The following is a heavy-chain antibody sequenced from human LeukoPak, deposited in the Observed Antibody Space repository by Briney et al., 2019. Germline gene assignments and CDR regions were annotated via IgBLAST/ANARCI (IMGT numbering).Heavy chain of an antibody. CDR3: VRDYPYGSGIVRVDS. CDR1: GYTFTDFA. J-gene: IGHJ4*02. V-gene: IGHV1-3*01. CDR2: INPGSGDT. D-gene: IGHD3-10*01. Sequence: ASVKVSCKASGYTFTDFALHGVRQAPGQSLEWMGWINPGSGDTKSSQKFRDRVTITRDTSANTAYMQLTRLKSEDTAVYYCVRDYPYGSGIVRVDSWGQGTLVTVSS.